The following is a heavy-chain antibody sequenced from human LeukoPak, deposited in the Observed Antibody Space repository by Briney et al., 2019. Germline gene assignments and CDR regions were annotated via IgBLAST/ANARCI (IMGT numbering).Heavy chain of an antibody. CDR2: INPSGGST. CDR1: GYTFTRYY. CDR3: ATSAPTIFGAVITNWFDP. Sequence: ASVKVSCKASGYTFTRYYMHWVRQAPGQGLEWMGIINPSGGSTSYAQKFQGRVTMTEDTSTDTAYMELSSLRSEDTAVYYCATSAPTIFGAVITNWFDPWGQGTLVTVSS. V-gene: IGHV1-46*01. J-gene: IGHJ5*02. D-gene: IGHD3-3*01.